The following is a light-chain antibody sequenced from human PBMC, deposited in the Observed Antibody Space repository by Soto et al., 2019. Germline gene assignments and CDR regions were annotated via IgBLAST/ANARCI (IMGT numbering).Light chain of an antibody. Sequence: DIQLTQSPSSLSASVGDRVTITCRASHSISTYLNWYQQKPGKAPSLLIYTTSSLQSGVPSRFSGSGSGTAFTLTIGGLQPADFEIYYCHQSYSSPYTLGLGTTVDIK. CDR1: HSISTY. J-gene: IGKJ2*01. V-gene: IGKV1-39*01. CDR3: HQSYSSPYT. CDR2: TTS.